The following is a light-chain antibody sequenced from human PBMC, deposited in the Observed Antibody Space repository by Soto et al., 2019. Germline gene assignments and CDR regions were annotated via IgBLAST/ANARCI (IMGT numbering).Light chain of an antibody. CDR3: HQYGRSPFT. CDR2: GAS. Sequence: EVVLTQSPGTLSLSPGDTATLSCRASESVKSGYLAWYQQKLGQAPRLLIYGASRRATGIPDRFSGSGSGTDFTLSISRLEPEDFVVYFCHQYGRSPFTFGQGTRLAIK. V-gene: IGKV3-20*01. CDR1: ESVKSGY. J-gene: IGKJ5*01.